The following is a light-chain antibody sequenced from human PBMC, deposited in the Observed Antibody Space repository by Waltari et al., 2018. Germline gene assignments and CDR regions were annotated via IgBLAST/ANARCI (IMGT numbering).Light chain of an antibody. CDR1: SSDVGGYNY. V-gene: IGLV2-14*01. J-gene: IGLJ1*01. Sequence: QSALTQPASMSGSPGQSITISCTGTSSDVGGYNYVSWYQKHPGKAPNVMIYDVSNRPSGGSNRCSGSKSGDTASLTSSGLQAEDEADYYCSSYTTSSTRVFGTGTKVTVL. CDR2: DVS. CDR3: SSYTTSSTRV.